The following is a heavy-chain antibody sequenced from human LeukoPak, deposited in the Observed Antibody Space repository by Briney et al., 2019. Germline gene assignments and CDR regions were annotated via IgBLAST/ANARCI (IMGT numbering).Heavy chain of an antibody. CDR3: ARDLSLYCSGGSCYSLNY. J-gene: IGHJ4*02. CDR1: GFTFSSYS. V-gene: IGHV3-21*01. CDR2: ISSSSSYI. D-gene: IGHD2-15*01. Sequence: GGSLRLSCAASGFTFSSYSVNWVRQAPGKGLEWVSSISSSSSYIYFADSVKGRFTISRDNAKNSLYLQMNSLRAEDTAVYYCARDLSLYCSGGSCYSLNYWGQGTLVTVSS.